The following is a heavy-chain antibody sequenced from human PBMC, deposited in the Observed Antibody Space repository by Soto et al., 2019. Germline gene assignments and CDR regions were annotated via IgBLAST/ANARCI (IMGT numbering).Heavy chain of an antibody. CDR1: GGSINSGGYC. V-gene: IGHV4-31*03. D-gene: IGHD5-18*01. CDR3: SRGILV. Sequence: QVQLQESGPGRVKPSQTLSLTCTVSGGSINSGGYCWSWIRQHPGRGLDWIGCISYGGSTSYNPSLKSRVTISVDTSKNQFSLKLTSVTAADTAVYYCSRGILVWGQGALITVSS. CDR2: ISYGGST. J-gene: IGHJ4*02.